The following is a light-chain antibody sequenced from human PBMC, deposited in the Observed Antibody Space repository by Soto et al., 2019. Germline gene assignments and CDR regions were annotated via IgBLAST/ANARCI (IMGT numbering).Light chain of an antibody. CDR1: SNDVGGYNY. J-gene: IGLJ3*02. CDR3: CSYAHTSRV. V-gene: IGLV2-11*01. CDR2: DVN. Sequence: QSALTQPASVSGSPGQSITISCTGTSNDVGGYNYVSWYQFHPGKAPKMIIYDVNKRPSGVPDRFSGSKSGNTASLTISWLQAEDEADYYCCSYAHTSRVFGGGTKLTVL.